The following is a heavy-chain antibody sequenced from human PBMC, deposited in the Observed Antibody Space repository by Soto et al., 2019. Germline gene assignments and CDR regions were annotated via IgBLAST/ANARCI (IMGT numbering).Heavy chain of an antibody. D-gene: IGHD2-15*01. Sequence: SETLSLTCTVSGGSISSYYWSWIRQPPGKGLEWIGYIYYSGSTNYNPSLKSRVTISVDTSKNQFSLKLSSVTAADTAVYYCARDVPKTRQVAAWGIYGMDVWGQGTTVTVSS. J-gene: IGHJ6*02. V-gene: IGHV4-59*01. CDR1: GGSISSYY. CDR2: IYYSGST. CDR3: ARDVPKTRQVAAWGIYGMDV.